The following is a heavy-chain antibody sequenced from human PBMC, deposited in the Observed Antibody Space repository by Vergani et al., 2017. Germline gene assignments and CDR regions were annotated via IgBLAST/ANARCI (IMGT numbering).Heavy chain of an antibody. D-gene: IGHD4-11*01. CDR1: GFSFSSHA. CDR3: AKAVIYSNYFAY. V-gene: IGHV3-23*04. J-gene: IGHJ4*02. Sequence: VQLAESGGGRVQPGRSLRLSCAASGFSFSSHAIHWVRQAPGKGLEWVSAISGSGGSTYYADSVKGRFTISRDNSKNTLYLQMNSLRAEDTAVYYCAKAVIYSNYFAYWGQGTLVTVSS. CDR2: ISGSGGST.